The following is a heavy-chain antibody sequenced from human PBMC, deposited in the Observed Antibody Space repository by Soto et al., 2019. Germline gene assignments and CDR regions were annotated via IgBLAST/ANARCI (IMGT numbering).Heavy chain of an antibody. CDR2: IYHSGST. J-gene: IGHJ4*02. V-gene: IGHV4-30-2*01. CDR3: ARSTARYYDILTGHGGYFDY. CDR1: GGSISSGGYS. Sequence: QLQLQESGSGLMKPSQTLSLTCAVSGGSISSGGYSWSWIRQPPGKGLEWIGYIYHSGSTYYNPSLKSRVTISVDRSKNQFSLKLSSVTASDTAVYYCARSTARYYDILTGHGGYFDYWGQGTLVTVSS. D-gene: IGHD3-9*01.